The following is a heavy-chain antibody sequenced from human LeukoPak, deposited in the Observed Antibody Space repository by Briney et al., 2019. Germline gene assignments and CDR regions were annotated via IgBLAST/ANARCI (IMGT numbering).Heavy chain of an antibody. J-gene: IGHJ3*02. D-gene: IGHD1-26*01. CDR3: ARDAWELRAFDI. CDR2: ISYDGSNK. V-gene: IGHV3-30-3*01. Sequence: GGSLRLSCGASGFTFSSYAMSWVRQAPGKGLEWVAVISYDGSNKYYADSVKGRFTISRDNPKNTLYLQMNSLRAEDTAVYYCARDAWELRAFDIWGQGTMVTVSS. CDR1: GFTFSSYA.